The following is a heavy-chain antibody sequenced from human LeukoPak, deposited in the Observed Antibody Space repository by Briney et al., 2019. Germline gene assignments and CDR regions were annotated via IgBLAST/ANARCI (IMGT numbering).Heavy chain of an antibody. CDR3: ARGPDSYGYYGY. CDR1: GYSISRGYD. V-gene: IGHV4-38-2*01. CDR2: SYHSGST. J-gene: IGHJ4*02. Sequence: SETLSLTCAVSGYSISRGYDWWGMRHAPGRVLEGMGSSYHSGSTYYNPSLKSRVTISVDTSKNQLSLKLSSVTAADTAVYYCARGPDSYGYYGYWGQGTLVTVSS. D-gene: IGHD5-18*01.